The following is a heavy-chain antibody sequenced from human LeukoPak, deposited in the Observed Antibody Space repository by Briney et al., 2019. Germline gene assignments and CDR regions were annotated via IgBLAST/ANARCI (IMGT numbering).Heavy chain of an antibody. J-gene: IGHJ6*02. CDR1: GFTFDDYG. CDR3: ARVKRGRAAAGTYYYYGMDV. D-gene: IGHD6-13*01. CDR2: INWNGGST. V-gene: IGHV3-20*04. Sequence: GGSLRLSCAASGFTFDDYGMSWVRQAPGKGLEWVFGINWNGGSTGYADSVKGRFTISRDNAKNSLYLQMNSLRAEDTALYYCARVKRGRAAAGTYYYYGMDVWGQGTTVTVSS.